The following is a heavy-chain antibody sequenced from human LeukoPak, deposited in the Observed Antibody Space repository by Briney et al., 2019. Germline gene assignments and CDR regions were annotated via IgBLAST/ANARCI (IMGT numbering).Heavy chain of an antibody. CDR3: ARRRVRGVIDDFDI. J-gene: IGHJ3*02. V-gene: IGHV5-51*01. CDR1: GYSFTSYW. Sequence: GESLKISCKGSGYSFTSYWIGLVRQMPGKGLGLMGIIYSCDSDTRYSPSFQGQVTISADKSISTAYLRWSSLKASDTAMYYCARRRVRGVIDDFDIWGQGTMVTVSS. CDR2: IYSCDSDT. D-gene: IGHD3-10*01.